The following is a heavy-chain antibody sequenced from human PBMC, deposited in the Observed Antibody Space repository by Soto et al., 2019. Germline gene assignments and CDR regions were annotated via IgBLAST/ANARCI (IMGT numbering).Heavy chain of an antibody. CDR1: GDSITSNVW. Sequence: PSETLSLTCAVSGDSITSNVWWSWIRQSPGKGLEWIGEAYHNGLTNYNPSLKSRVTMSTDTSKNQFSLKLTSVTAADTAMYYCARDAAFQGEADSFDYCGQRTLVTVSS. J-gene: IGHJ4*02. CDR3: ARDAAFQGEADSFDY. CDR2: AYHNGLT. V-gene: IGHV4-4*02. D-gene: IGHD2-15*01.